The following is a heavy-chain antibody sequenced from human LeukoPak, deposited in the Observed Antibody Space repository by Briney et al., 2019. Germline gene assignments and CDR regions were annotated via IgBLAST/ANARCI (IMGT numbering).Heavy chain of an antibody. V-gene: IGHV3-21*01. D-gene: IGHD2-2*01. CDR3: ARSCSSTSCLGY. Sequence: GGSLRLSCGASGFIFSSYRMNWVRQATGKGLVWVSSISSSSSYIYYADSVKGRFTISRDNAKNSLYLQMNSLRAEDTAVYYCARSCSSTSCLGYWGQGTLVTVSS. J-gene: IGHJ4*02. CDR2: ISSSSSYI. CDR1: GFIFSSYR.